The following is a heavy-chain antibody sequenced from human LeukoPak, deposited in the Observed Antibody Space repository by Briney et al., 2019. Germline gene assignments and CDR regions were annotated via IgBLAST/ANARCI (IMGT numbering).Heavy chain of an antibody. V-gene: IGHV3-23*01. Sequence: GGSLRLSCTASGFTFSAYAMMWVRQAPGKGPEWVSAIRGGGGSAFYADSVKGRFTISRDNSKYTLFLQMNSLRAEDTAVYYCVRDPNGDYIGAFDMWGPGTMVTVSS. CDR1: GFTFSAYA. CDR2: IRGGGGSA. J-gene: IGHJ3*02. D-gene: IGHD4-17*01. CDR3: VRDPNGDYIGAFDM.